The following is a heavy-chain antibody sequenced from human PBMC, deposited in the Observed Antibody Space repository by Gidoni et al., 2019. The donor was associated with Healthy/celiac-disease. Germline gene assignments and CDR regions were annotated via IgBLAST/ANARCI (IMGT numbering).Heavy chain of an antibody. V-gene: IGHV4-30-4*01. D-gene: IGHD4-17*01. CDR1: GGSIRSGDYY. Sequence: QVQLQESGPGLVKPSQTLSLTCTVSGGSIRSGDYYWSWIRQPPGKGLEWIGYIYYSGSTYYNPSLKSRVTISVDTPKNQFSLKLSSVTAADTAVYYCARGGTVTTGLNAFDIWGQGTMVTVSS. CDR2: IYYSGST. CDR3: ARGGTVTTGLNAFDI. J-gene: IGHJ3*02.